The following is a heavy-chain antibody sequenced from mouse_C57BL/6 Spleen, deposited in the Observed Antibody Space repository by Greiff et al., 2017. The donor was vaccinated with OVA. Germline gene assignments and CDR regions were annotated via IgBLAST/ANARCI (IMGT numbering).Heavy chain of an antibody. CDR3: ARSETAQAIDY. J-gene: IGHJ2*01. V-gene: IGHV1-69*01. CDR2: IDPSDSYT. D-gene: IGHD3-2*02. CDR1: GYTFTSYW. Sequence: QVQLQQPGAELVMPGASVKLSCKASGYTFTSYWMHWVKQRPGQGLEWIGEIDPSDSYTNYNQKFKGKSTLTVDKSSSTAYMQLSSLTSEDSAVYYCARSETAQAIDYWGQGTTRTVSS.